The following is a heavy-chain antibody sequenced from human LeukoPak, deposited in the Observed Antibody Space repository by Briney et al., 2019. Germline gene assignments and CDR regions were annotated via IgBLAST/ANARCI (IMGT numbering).Heavy chain of an antibody. V-gene: IGHV4-39*07. CDR1: GGSISTSSYY. Sequence: SETLSLTCTVSGGSISTSSYYWGWIRQPPGKGLEWIGSIYYSGSTYYNPSLKSRVTISVDTSKNQFSLKLSSVTAADTAVYYCARWEYDYSNSRFDYWGQGTLVTVSS. CDR3: ARWEYDYSNSRFDY. D-gene: IGHD4-11*01. CDR2: IYYSGST. J-gene: IGHJ4*02.